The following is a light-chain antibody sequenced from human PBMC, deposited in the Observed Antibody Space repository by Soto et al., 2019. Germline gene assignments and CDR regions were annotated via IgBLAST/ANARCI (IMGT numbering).Light chain of an antibody. CDR1: QGIRND. Sequence: AIQMTQSPSSLSAAVVDRVTITCRASQGIRNDLGWYQQKPGKAPNLLIYAASSLQSGVPSRFSGSGSGTDFTLTISSLQPEDFATYYCLQDYNYPWTFGQGTKVDIK. J-gene: IGKJ1*01. CDR2: AAS. CDR3: LQDYNYPWT. V-gene: IGKV1-6*01.